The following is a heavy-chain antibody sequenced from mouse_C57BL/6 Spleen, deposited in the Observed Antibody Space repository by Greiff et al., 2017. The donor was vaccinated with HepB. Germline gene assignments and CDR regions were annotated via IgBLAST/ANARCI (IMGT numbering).Heavy chain of an antibody. V-gene: IGHV1-61*01. Sequence: QVQLQQPGAELVRPGSSVKLSCKASGYTFTSYWMDWVKQRPGQGLEWIGNIYPSDSETHYNQKFKDKATLTVDKSSSTAYMQLSSLTSEESAVYYCASGDWDSAYWGQGTLVTVSA. D-gene: IGHD4-1*01. J-gene: IGHJ3*01. CDR3: ASGDWDSAY. CDR2: IYPSDSET. CDR1: GYTFTSYW.